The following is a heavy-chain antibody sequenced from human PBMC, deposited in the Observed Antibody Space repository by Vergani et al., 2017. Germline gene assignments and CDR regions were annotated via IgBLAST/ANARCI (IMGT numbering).Heavy chain of an antibody. CDR2: ISYDGSNK. V-gene: IGHV3-30*04. J-gene: IGHJ4*02. Sequence: QVQLVESGGGVVQPGRSLRLSCAASGFPFSSYAMHWVRQAPGKGLEWVAVISYDGSNKYYADSVKGRFTISRDNSKTTLYLQMNSLRAEDTAVYYCARDTYYYDSSGYQFDYWGQGTLVTVSS. D-gene: IGHD3-22*01. CDR1: GFPFSSYA. CDR3: ARDTYYYDSSGYQFDY.